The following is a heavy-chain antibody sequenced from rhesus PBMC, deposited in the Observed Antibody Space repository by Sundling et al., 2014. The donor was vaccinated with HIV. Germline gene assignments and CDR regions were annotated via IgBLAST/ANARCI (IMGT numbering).Heavy chain of an antibody. Sequence: QVQLQESGPGLVKPSETLSLTCAVSGGSISDYYYWNWIRQPPGKGLEWIANIYGNSATTNYNPSLKSRVAISKDTSKNHFFLKLSSVTAADTAMYYCASEVTANEALDFWGQGLRVTVSS. V-gene: IGHV4S9*01. J-gene: IGHJ3*01. CDR1: GGSISDYYY. CDR2: IYGNSATT. D-gene: IGHD4-17*01. CDR3: ASEVTANEALDF.